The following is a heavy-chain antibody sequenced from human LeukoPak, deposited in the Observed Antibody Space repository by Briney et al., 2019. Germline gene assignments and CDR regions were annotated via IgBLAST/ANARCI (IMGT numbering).Heavy chain of an antibody. Sequence: SETLSLTCTVSGVSISSSSYYWGWIRQPPGMGLEWIGSIYYSGNAYYNPCLKSRVTISVDTSKNQFSLKLSSVTAAGTAVYCFAIRHVTTTKYYYSYYMDFWGKGTTVTVCS. CDR1: GVSISSSSYY. V-gene: IGHV4-39*01. D-gene: IGHD4-11*01. J-gene: IGHJ6*03. CDR2: IYYSGNA. CDR3: AIRHVTTTKYYYSYYMDF.